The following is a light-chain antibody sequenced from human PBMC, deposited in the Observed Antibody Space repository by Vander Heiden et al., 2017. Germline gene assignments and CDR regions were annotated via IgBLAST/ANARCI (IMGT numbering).Light chain of an antibody. J-gene: IGKJ1*01. CDR3: QQGYSTPWP. Sequence: IQMAPSPPPLSASVGDRVTTSRRASQSISSYLNCDQQKPGKAPKVLIYVASSLQSGVPTRFSVSGSGADFTLTLSSLHPEEFVTHYCQQGYSTPWPFGQGTQVEIK. CDR1: QSISSY. CDR2: VAS. V-gene: IGKV1-39*01.